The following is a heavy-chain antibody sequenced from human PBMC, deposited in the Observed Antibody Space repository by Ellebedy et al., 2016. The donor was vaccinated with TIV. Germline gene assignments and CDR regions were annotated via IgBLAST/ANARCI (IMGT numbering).Heavy chain of an antibody. Sequence: GGSLRLSXAASGFTFSSYAMSWVRQAPGKGLEWVSAISGSGGSTYYADSVKGRFTISRDNSKNTLYLQMNSLRAEDTAVYYCAKAEEVWFGELISYFQHWGQGTLVTVSS. CDR2: ISGSGGST. J-gene: IGHJ1*01. CDR3: AKAEEVWFGELISYFQH. V-gene: IGHV3-23*01. CDR1: GFTFSSYA. D-gene: IGHD3-10*01.